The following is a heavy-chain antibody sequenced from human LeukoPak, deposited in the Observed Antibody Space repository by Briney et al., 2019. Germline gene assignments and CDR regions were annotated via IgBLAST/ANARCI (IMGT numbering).Heavy chain of an antibody. D-gene: IGHD1-14*01. Sequence: GGSLRLSCAASGFTVSSTHMNWVRQAPGKGLEWISILYSGGSTTYYADSVKGRFTISRDTSRNTLYLQMNSLRAEDTAVYYCAKADSARGVTLKTTIDYWGQGTLVTVSS. CDR2: LYSGGSTT. J-gene: IGHJ4*02. CDR3: AKADSARGVTLKTTIDY. CDR1: GFTVSSTH. V-gene: IGHV3-53*01.